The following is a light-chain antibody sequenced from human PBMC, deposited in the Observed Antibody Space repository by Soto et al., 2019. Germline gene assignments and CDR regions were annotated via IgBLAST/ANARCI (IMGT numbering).Light chain of an antibody. Sequence: EIVLTQSPATLSLSPWERAILSCRASQSVSTFLAWFQQKPGQPPRLLIYNASNRTTGIPARFSGSGSGTDFTLTISSLEPEDFVVYYCQQRGDWPPITFGQGTRLEIK. CDR2: NAS. J-gene: IGKJ5*01. V-gene: IGKV3-11*01. CDR3: QQRGDWPPIT. CDR1: QSVSTF.